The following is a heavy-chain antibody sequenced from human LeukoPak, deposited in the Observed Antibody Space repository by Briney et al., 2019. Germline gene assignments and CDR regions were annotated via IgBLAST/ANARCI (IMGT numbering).Heavy chain of an antibody. CDR3: ARDRDYYDSSGYYGGDYYYYMDV. V-gene: IGHV3-21*01. J-gene: IGHJ6*03. D-gene: IGHD3-22*01. CDR1: GFTFSSYS. CDR2: ISSSSVYI. Sequence: GGSLRLSCTASGFTFSSYSMNWVRQAPGQGLEWVSSISSSSVYIHYADSLKGRFTISRDNAKNTLYLQMNSLRAEDTAVYYCARDRDYYDSSGYYGGDYYYYMDVWGKGTTVTVSS.